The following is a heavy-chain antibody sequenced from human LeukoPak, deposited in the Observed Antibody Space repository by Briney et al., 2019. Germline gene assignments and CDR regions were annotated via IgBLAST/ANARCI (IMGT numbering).Heavy chain of an antibody. CDR1: GGSISNLDYY. CDR3: AGRGSSSGTFDV. D-gene: IGHD2-2*01. J-gene: IGHJ3*01. CDR2: IYTSGGT. Sequence: PSETLSLTCTVSGGSISNLDYYWTWIRQPAGKRLEWIGRIYTSGGTNYNPSFKSRVTMSVDKSKNQISLNLASLTAADTALYYCAGRGSSSGTFDVWGPGTFVTVSS. V-gene: IGHV4-61*02.